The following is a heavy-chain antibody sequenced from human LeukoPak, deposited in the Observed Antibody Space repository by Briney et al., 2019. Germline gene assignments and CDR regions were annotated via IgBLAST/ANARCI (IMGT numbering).Heavy chain of an antibody. CDR1: GFTFSSYW. Sequence: GGSLRLSCAASGFTFSSYWMSWVRQAPGKGLEWVANIQHDGSDKYYVDSVKGRFTISRDNAKNSLYLQMNSLRAEDTAVYYCARVDSGSACASWGQGILVTVSS. CDR3: ARVDSGSACAS. D-gene: IGHD6-19*01. V-gene: IGHV3-7*01. CDR2: IQHDGSDK. J-gene: IGHJ1*01.